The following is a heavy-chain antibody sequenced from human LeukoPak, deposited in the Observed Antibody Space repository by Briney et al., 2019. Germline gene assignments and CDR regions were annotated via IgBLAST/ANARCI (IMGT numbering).Heavy chain of an antibody. CDR1: GFPFRNYA. J-gene: IGHJ3*02. Sequence: PGGSLTLPCAAAGFPFRNYATRGVRHAPGGGRVWVAAIRPGGEVTYYEESVKGRFPISRDNSKNHLYLDINSLRAEDTALYKCAKELGRGGDTSGDYYLDAFDIWGQGTMVSVSS. V-gene: IGHV3-23*01. CDR3: AKELGRGGDTSGDYYLDAFDI. D-gene: IGHD3-22*01. CDR2: IRPGGEVT.